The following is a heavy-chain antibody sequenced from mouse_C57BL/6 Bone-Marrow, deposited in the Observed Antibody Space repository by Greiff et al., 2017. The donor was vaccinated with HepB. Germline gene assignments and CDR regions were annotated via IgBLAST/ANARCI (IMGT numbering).Heavy chain of an antibody. CDR3: ARPRYYGSSPFAY. D-gene: IGHD1-1*01. CDR1: GFTFSDYG. J-gene: IGHJ3*01. Sequence: EVKLMESGGGLVKPGGSLKLSCAASGFTFSDYGMHWVRQAPEKGLEWVAYISSGSSTIYYADTVKGRFTISRDNAKNTLFLQMTSLRSEDTAMYYCARPRYYGSSPFAYWGQVTLVTVSA. V-gene: IGHV5-17*01. CDR2: ISSGSSTI.